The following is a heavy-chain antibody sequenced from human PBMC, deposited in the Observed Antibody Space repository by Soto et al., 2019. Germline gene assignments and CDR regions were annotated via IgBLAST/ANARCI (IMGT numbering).Heavy chain of an antibody. J-gene: IGHJ4*02. Sequence: GGSLRLSCAASGFTFSSYGMHWVRQAPGKGLEWVAVISYDGSNKYYADSVKGRFTISRDNSKNTLYLQMNSLRAEDTAVYYYAGRGGFFDYWGQGTLVTVSS. D-gene: IGHD3-16*01. V-gene: IGHV3-30*03. CDR2: ISYDGSNK. CDR1: GFTFSSYG. CDR3: AGRGGFFDY.